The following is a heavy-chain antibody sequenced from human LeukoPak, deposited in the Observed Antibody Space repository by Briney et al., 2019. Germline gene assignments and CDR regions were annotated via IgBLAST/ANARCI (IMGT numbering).Heavy chain of an antibody. CDR2: INHSGST. Sequence: SGTLSLTCAVYGGSFSGYFWSWVREPPGKGLEWIWEINHSGSTSYNPYLKCRVSISVDTSKNQFSLKLSSMTAADTAVYYCARGWRGFDYWGQGTLITDSS. J-gene: IGHJ4*02. CDR3: ARGWRGFDY. CDR1: GGSFSGYF. V-gene: IGHV4-34*01.